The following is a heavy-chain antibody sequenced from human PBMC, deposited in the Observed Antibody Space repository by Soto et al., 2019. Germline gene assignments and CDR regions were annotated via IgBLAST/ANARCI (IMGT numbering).Heavy chain of an antibody. Sequence: LRLSCAASGFSVSGSYIYWVRQAPGKGLEWVSVMFSGGGTDYADSVKGRFTISSDKSKNTLYLQMNSLRVEDTAVYYCARVTTTLVDHFDYWGQGTLVTVSS. J-gene: IGHJ4*02. D-gene: IGHD4-4*01. CDR3: ARVTTTLVDHFDY. V-gene: IGHV3-53*01. CDR1: GFSVSGSY. CDR2: MFSGGGT.